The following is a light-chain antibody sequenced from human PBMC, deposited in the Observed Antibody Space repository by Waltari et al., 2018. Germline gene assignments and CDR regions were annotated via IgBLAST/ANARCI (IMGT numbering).Light chain of an antibody. V-gene: IGKV1-39*01. CDR2: AAS. Sequence: DTKMTQSPSSLFASIGPRVTITCRESQRIGHYLNWYQQKSGRAPKLLIYAASSLQSGVPSRFSGSGSGSDFTLTINRLQPEDFATYYCQHSFTIPRTFGQGTRLEIK. CDR1: QRIGHY. J-gene: IGKJ2*01. CDR3: QHSFTIPRT.